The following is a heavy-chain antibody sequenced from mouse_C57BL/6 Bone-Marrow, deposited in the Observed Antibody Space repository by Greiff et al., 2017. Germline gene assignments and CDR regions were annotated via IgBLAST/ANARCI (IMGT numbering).Heavy chain of an antibody. Sequence: VQLQQSGPVLVKPGASVKMSCKASGYTFTDYYMNWVKQSHGKSLEWIGVINPYNGGTSYNQKFKGKATLTVDKSSSTAYMELNSLTSEDSAVXYCAREYYYGSSYGCAYWGQGTLVTVSA. V-gene: IGHV1-19*01. CDR2: INPYNGGT. J-gene: IGHJ3*01. CDR3: AREYYYGSSYGCAY. CDR1: GYTFTDYY. D-gene: IGHD1-1*01.